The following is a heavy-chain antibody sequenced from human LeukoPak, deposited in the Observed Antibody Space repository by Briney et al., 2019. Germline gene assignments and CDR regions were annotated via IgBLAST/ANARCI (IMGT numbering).Heavy chain of an antibody. J-gene: IGHJ5*02. Sequence: SETLSLTCTVSSGSITNSSYYWGWIRQPPGKGLEWFGTIYYTGSTYYNPSLRSRVTISVDTSKNQFSLKLRSVTAADTAVYYCARHLQAGTWFDPWGQGTLVTVSS. CDR3: ARHLQAGTWFDP. CDR2: IYYTGST. CDR1: SGSITNSSYY. V-gene: IGHV4-39*01.